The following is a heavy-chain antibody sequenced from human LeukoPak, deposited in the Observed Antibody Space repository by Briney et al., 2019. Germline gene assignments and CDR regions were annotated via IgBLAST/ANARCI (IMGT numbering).Heavy chain of an antibody. CDR2: ISSSSSYI. J-gene: IGHJ5*02. CDR1: GFTFSSYS. CDR3: ARGPQVGALIHWFDP. D-gene: IGHD1-26*01. Sequence: GGSLRLSCAASGFTFSSYSMNWVRQAPGKGLEWVSSISSSSSYIYYADSVKGRFTISRDNAKNSLYLQMNSLRAEDTAVYYCARGPQVGALIHWFDPWGQGTLVTVSP. V-gene: IGHV3-21*01.